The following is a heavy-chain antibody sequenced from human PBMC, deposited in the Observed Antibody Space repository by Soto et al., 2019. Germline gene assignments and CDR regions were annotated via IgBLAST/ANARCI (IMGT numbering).Heavy chain of an antibody. D-gene: IGHD2-15*01. V-gene: IGHV4-39*01. CDR1: GGSISTTSYS. J-gene: IGHJ4*02. CDR2: VFYSGNT. Sequence: PSETLSLTCTVSGGSISTTSYSWDWIRQSSGKGLEWIGGVFYSGNTYYNPSLKSRITVSADRSKNQISLKLSSVTATDTAVYYCARRGLMRDANDNWGQGVLVTVSS. CDR3: ARRGLMRDANDN.